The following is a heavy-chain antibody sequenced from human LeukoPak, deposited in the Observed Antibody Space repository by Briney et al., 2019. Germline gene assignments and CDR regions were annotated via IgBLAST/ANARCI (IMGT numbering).Heavy chain of an antibody. D-gene: IGHD1-26*01. CDR2: ISSSSSYI. CDR3: ARDGAATGNYYYYYGMDV. J-gene: IGHJ6*02. V-gene: IGHV3-21*01. Sequence: GGSLRLFCAASGFTFSSYSMNWVRQAPGKGLEWVSSISSSSSYIYYADSVKGRFTISRDNAKNSLYLQMNSLRAEDTAVYYCARDGAATGNYYYYYGMDVWGQGTTVTVSS. CDR1: GFTFSSYS.